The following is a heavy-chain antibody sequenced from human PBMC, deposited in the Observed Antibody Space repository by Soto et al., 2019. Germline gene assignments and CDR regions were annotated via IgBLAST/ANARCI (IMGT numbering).Heavy chain of an antibody. Sequence: ASETLSLTCTVSGGSISSGGYYWSWIRQHPGKGLEWIGYIYYSGSTYYNPSLKSRVTISVDTSKNQFSLKLSSVTAADTAVYYCARGKTYYYDSSGYPKNWFDPWGQGTLVTVSS. D-gene: IGHD3-22*01. J-gene: IGHJ5*02. CDR3: ARGKTYYYDSSGYPKNWFDP. CDR1: GGSISSGGYY. V-gene: IGHV4-31*03. CDR2: IYYSGST.